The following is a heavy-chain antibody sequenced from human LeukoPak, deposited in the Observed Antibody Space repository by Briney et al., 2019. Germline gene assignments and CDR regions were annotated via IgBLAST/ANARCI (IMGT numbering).Heavy chain of an antibody. Sequence: GGSLRLSCAASGLSVSGNYMSWVRQAPGRGLEWVSIIYSGGSTYYADSVKGRFTISRDNSKNTLYLQVNSLRAEDTAVYYGARVQHSAFDHWGQGTLVTVSS. J-gene: IGHJ4*02. V-gene: IGHV3-66*01. CDR3: ARVQHSAFDH. CDR1: GLSVSGNY. CDR2: IYSGGST.